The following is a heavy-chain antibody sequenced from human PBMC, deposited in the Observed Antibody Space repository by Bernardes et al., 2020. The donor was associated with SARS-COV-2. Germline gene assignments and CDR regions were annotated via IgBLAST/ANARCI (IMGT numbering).Heavy chain of an antibody. D-gene: IGHD2-15*01. J-gene: IGHJ2*01. CDR3: AKDRDCSGGSCRFWYFDL. CDR1: GFTFSSYS. CDR2: ISSSSSTI. V-gene: IGHV3-48*01. Sequence: GGSLRLSCAASGFTFSSYSMNWVRQAPGKGLEWVSYISSSSSTIYYADSVKGRFTISRDNSKNTLYLQMNSLRAEDTAVYYCAKDRDCSGGSCRFWYFDLWGRGTLVTVSS.